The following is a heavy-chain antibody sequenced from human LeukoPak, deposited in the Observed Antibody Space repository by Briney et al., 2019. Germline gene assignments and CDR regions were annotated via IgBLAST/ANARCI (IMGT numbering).Heavy chain of an antibody. Sequence: PGGSLRLSCAASGFTFSSYAMSWVRQAPGKGLERVLTINDSGGITYYADSVKGRFTISRDNSKNTLYLQMNSLRAEDTAVYYCAKTTGGTYKGYFDYWGQGTLVTVSS. J-gene: IGHJ4*02. D-gene: IGHD1-26*01. CDR3: AKTTGGTYKGYFDY. CDR1: GFTFSSYA. V-gene: IGHV3-23*01. CDR2: INDSGGIT.